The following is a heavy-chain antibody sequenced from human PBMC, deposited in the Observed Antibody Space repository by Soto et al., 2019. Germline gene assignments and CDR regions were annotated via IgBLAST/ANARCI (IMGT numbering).Heavy chain of an antibody. CDR3: ARAVENTNDY. Sequence: PGGSLRLSCAVSGFTFSSYAMHWVRQAPGKGLEWVAVISYDGSNKYYADSVKGRFTISRDNSKNTLYLQMNSLRAEDTAVYYCARAVENTNDYWGQGTLVTVSS. V-gene: IGHV3-30-3*01. D-gene: IGHD2-15*01. CDR2: ISYDGSNK. J-gene: IGHJ4*02. CDR1: GFTFSSYA.